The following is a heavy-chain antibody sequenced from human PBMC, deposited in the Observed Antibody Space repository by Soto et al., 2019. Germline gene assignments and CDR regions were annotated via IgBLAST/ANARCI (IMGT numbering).Heavy chain of an antibody. J-gene: IGHJ4*01. Sequence: QXLSLTCAITGDXVSSNSAGWSWVRQSPSRGLEWLGRTYYRSKWYYEYAVSVRGRITINPDTSKNQYSLQLNSVTTEDTDVYFCARGEQYSGRIFDYWGQGTLVTVSS. CDR3: ARGEQYSGRIFDY. V-gene: IGHV6-1*01. CDR2: TYYRSKWYY. CDR1: GDXVSSNSAG. D-gene: IGHD1-26*01.